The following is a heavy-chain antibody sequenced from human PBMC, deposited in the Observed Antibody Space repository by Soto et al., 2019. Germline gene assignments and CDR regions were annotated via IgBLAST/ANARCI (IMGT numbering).Heavy chain of an antibody. CDR3: ARDLRIAVAGDQFYYYYYMDV. D-gene: IGHD6-19*01. Sequence: GASVKVSCKASGYTFTSYGISWVRQAPGQGLEWMGWISAYNGNTNYAQKLQGRVTMTTDTSTSTAYMELRSLRSDDTAVYYCARDLRIAVAGDQFYYYYYMDVWGKGTTVTVSS. J-gene: IGHJ6*03. CDR1: GYTFTSYG. CDR2: ISAYNGNT. V-gene: IGHV1-18*01.